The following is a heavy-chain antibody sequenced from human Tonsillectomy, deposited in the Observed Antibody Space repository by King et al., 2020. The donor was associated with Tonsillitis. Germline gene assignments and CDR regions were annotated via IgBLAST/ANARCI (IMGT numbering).Heavy chain of an antibody. J-gene: IGHJ4*02. CDR1: GGSMSSYY. V-gene: IGHV4-59*01. CDR2: IYYSGGT. Sequence: QLQESGPGLVKPSETLSLTCTVSGGSMSSYYWNWIRQPPGRGLEWIGYIYYSGGTNYSPSLKSRVTISLDTSKSQFNLKVTSVTAAAPTLFYCARGFRGNSWYFYYWGQRTLVTVSS. D-gene: IGHD3-10*01. CDR3: ARGFRGNSWYFYY.